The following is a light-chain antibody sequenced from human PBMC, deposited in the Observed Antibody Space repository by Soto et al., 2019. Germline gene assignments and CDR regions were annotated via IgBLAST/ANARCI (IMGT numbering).Light chain of an antibody. V-gene: IGKV4-1*01. CDR1: QSVLYSSNNRNY. J-gene: IGKJ1*01. Sequence: DIVMTQSPDSLAVSLGERATINCKSSQSVLYSSNNRNYLAWYQQKTRQPPKLLIYWASTRETGVPDRFSGSGSGTDFTLTLSSLQAEDVAVYYCQQYYATPRTCGQGTEVEIK. CDR2: WAS. CDR3: QQYYATPRT.